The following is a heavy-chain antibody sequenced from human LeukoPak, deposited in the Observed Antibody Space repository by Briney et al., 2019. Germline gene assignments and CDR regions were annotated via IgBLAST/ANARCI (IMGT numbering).Heavy chain of an antibody. CDR2: VYYSGTT. CDR3: ARVGVDYSGNIIKYYFDY. Sequence: SETLSLTCTVSGVSISSYYWSWIRQPPGKGLEWIGYVYYSGTTNYNPSLKSRVIISVDTSKNQFSLKLSPVIAADTAVYYCARVGVDYSGNIIKYYFDYWGQGTLVTVSS. J-gene: IGHJ4*02. D-gene: IGHD4-23*01. CDR1: GVSISSYY. V-gene: IGHV4-59*01.